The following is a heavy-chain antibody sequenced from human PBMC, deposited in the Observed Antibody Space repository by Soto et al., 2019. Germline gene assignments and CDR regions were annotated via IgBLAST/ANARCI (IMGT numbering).Heavy chain of an antibody. Sequence: QVQLVQSGAEVKKPGSSVKDSCKASGGTFSSYTISWVRQAPGQGLEWMGRIIPILGIANYAQKFQGRVTITADKSTSTAYMELSSLRSEDTAVYYCATSVGYCSGGSCYHFDYRGQGTLVTVSS. CDR2: IIPILGIA. CDR3: ATSVGYCSGGSCYHFDY. D-gene: IGHD2-15*01. CDR1: GGTFSSYT. V-gene: IGHV1-69*02. J-gene: IGHJ4*02.